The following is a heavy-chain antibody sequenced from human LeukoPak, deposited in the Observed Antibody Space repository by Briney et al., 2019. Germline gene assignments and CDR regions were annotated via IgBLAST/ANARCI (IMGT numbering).Heavy chain of an antibody. J-gene: IGHJ2*01. CDR2: ISGDGGST. D-gene: IGHD2-2*01. V-gene: IGHV3-43*02. CDR1: GFTFDDYA. Sequence: QSGGSLRLSCAASGFTFDDYAMHWVRQAPGKGLEWVSLISGDGGSTYYADSVKGRFTISRDNAKNSLYLQMNGLRAEDTAVYYCTRAPSYHTDNWYFDVWGRGTLVTVYS. CDR3: TRAPSYHTDNWYFDV.